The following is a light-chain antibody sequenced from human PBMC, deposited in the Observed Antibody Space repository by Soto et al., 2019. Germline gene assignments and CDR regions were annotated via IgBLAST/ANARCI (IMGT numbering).Light chain of an antibody. Sequence: ELVLTQSPATLSVSPVALVTLSRSASQSVSSTFAWYQQRPGHALRLLIYAATTRATGIPARFSGSGSGTEFTLTISSLQSEDFAVYYCQQHNNWPPITFGQGTQLEIK. CDR2: AAT. V-gene: IGKV3-15*01. CDR1: QSVSST. J-gene: IGKJ5*01. CDR3: QQHNNWPPIT.